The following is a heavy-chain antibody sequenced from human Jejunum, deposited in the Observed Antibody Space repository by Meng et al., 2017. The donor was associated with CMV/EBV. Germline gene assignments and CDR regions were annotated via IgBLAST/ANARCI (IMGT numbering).Heavy chain of an antibody. Sequence: SGFTVSSNYMSWVRQAPGKGLEWVSLIYSGGSTYYADSVKGRFTVSRDNSKNTLYLQMNSLRAEDTAVYYCAKGDYYERGYYFDYWGQGTRVTVSS. CDR3: AKGDYYERGYYFDY. CDR1: GFTVSSNY. CDR2: IYSGGST. V-gene: IGHV3-53*01. D-gene: IGHD3-22*01. J-gene: IGHJ4*02.